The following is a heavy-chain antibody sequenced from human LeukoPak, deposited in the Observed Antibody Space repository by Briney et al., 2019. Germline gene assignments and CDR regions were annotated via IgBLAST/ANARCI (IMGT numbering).Heavy chain of an antibody. CDR2: VGADKINR. CDR1: GHIFPPFG. J-gene: IGHJ3*02. D-gene: IGHD2-15*01. Sequence: GASVKVSCKASGHIFPPFGSTWVRQAPGQGLEWMGWVGADKINRNQAQKFHGRVTMTIDTSTSTAYMELGSLRSDDTALYFCTREYCSGGICYGVDIWGQGTMVTVSS. CDR3: TREYCSGGICYGVDI. V-gene: IGHV1-18*01.